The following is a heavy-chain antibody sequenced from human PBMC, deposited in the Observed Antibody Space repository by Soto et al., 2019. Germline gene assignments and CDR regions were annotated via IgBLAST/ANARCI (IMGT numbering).Heavy chain of an antibody. J-gene: IGHJ3*01. V-gene: IGHV4-4*07. Sequence: SETLSLTCTVSGGSLNNYNWNWIRQSAGTGLEWIGRIYSSGRTYYNPSLKSRVTLSLDMLNNQISLKVTSVTAADTAMYYCARERTYQMFGDDALDFWGLGTMVTVSS. CDR1: GGSLNNYN. CDR2: IYSSGRT. CDR3: ARERTYQMFGDDALDF. D-gene: IGHD2-2*01.